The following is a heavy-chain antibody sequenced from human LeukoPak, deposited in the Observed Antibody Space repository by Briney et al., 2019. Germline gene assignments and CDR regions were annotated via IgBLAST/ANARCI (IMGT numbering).Heavy chain of an antibody. J-gene: IGHJ4*02. D-gene: IGHD1-26*01. V-gene: IGHV3-23*01. CDR2: LSGSADTT. Sequence: PGGSLRLSCAASGFTFSTYGMSWVRQAPGKGLEWLSALSGSADTTYYADSVKGRFTISRDNSKNILYLQMSGLRADDTALYYCAKDRVGALLYFDSWGQGTLVTVSS. CDR1: GFTFSTYG. CDR3: AKDRVGALLYFDS.